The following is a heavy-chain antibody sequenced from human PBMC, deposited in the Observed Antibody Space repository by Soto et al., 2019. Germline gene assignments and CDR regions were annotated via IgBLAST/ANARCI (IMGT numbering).Heavy chain of an antibody. CDR2: IYSGGST. D-gene: IGHD6-13*01. CDR3: GRGQPGIAAAGVDY. Sequence: EVQLVESGGGLVQPGGSLRLSCAASGFTVSSNYMSWVRQAPGKGLEWVSVIYSGGSTYYADSVKGRFTISRDNSKNTLYRQMNSLRAEDTAVYYCGRGQPGIAAAGVDYWGQGTLVTVSS. CDR1: GFTVSSNY. J-gene: IGHJ4*02. V-gene: IGHV3-66*01.